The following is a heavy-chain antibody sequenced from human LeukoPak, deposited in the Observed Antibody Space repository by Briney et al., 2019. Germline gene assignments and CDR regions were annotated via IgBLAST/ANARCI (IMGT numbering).Heavy chain of an antibody. CDR3: ARPVVAGTKVDAFDI. CDR1: GYTFTSYG. D-gene: IGHD6-19*01. V-gene: IGHV1-18*01. J-gene: IGHJ3*02. Sequence: ASVTVSCTASGYTFTSYGISWVRQAPGQGLEWMGWISGYNGNTNYAQNFQGRVTMATDTSTSTAYMELRSLRSDDTAVYYCARPVVAGTKVDAFDIWGQGTMVTVSS. CDR2: ISGYNGNT.